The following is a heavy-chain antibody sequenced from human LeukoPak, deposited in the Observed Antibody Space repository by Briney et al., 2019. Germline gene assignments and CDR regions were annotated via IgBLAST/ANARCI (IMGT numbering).Heavy chain of an antibody. V-gene: IGHV4-34*01. Sequence: PSETLSLTCAVYGGSFSGYYWSWIRRPPGKGLEWIGEINHGGSTNYNPSLKSRVTISVDTSKNQFSLKLSSVTAADTAVYYCAREPAFNSYCSSTSCYWDYWGQGTLVTVSS. CDR2: INHGGST. D-gene: IGHD2-2*01. J-gene: IGHJ4*02. CDR1: GGSFSGYY. CDR3: AREPAFNSYCSSTSCYWDY.